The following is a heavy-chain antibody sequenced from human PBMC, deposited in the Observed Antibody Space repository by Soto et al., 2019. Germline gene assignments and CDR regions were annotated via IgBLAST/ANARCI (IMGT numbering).Heavy chain of an antibody. J-gene: IGHJ3*02. Sequence: SETLSLTCAVYGGSFSGYYWSWIRQPPGKGLEWIGEINHSGSTNYNPSLKSRVTISVDTSKNQFSLKLSSVTAADTAVYYCARGGGWIDAFDIWGQGTMVTVSS. V-gene: IGHV4-34*01. CDR1: GGSFSGYY. D-gene: IGHD5-12*01. CDR2: INHSGST. CDR3: ARGGGWIDAFDI.